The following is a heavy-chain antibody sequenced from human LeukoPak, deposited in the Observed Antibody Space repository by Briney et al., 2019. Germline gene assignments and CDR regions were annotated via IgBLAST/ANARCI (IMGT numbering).Heavy chain of an antibody. J-gene: IGHJ5*02. D-gene: IGHD3-16*01. Sequence: GGSLRLSCAASGFTFSNYWMTWVRQAPGKGLEWVANMNQDGSGKYYVDSVKGRFSISRDNAKNSLYLQMNNLRVEDTAVYYCARDNDRKDDSWGQGTLVTVSS. CDR2: MNQDGSGK. CDR3: ARDNDRKDDS. V-gene: IGHV3-7*01. CDR1: GFTFSNYW.